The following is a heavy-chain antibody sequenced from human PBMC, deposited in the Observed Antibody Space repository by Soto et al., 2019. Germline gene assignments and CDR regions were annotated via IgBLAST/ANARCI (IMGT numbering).Heavy chain of an antibody. D-gene: IGHD2-15*01. CDR3: ARDHGGSNRRDY. V-gene: IGHV1-69*08. J-gene: IGHJ4*02. Sequence: QVQLVQSGAEVQKPGSSVQVSCKASGGTFSSYTISWVRQAPGQGLEWMGRIIPILGIANYAQKFQGRVTITADKSTSTAYMELSSLRSEDTAVYYCARDHGGSNRRDYWGQGTLVTVSS. CDR2: IIPILGIA. CDR1: GGTFSSYT.